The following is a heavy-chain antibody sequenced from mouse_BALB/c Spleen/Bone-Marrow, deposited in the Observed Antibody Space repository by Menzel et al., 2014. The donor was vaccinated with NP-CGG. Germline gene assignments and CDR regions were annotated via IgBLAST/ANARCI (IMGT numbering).Heavy chain of an antibody. J-gene: IGHJ2*01. CDR3: ARDMGGLLFDY. D-gene: IGHD2-3*01. CDR2: IRNKANGYTT. CDR1: GFTFTDYY. V-gene: IGHV7-3*02. Sequence: EVKLMESGGGLVQPGGSLILSCATSGFTFTDYYMNWVRQPPGKALEWLGFIRNKANGYTTEYSASVKDQFTISRDNSQNILYLQMNTLRAEDSATYYCARDMGGLLFDYWGQGTTLTVSS.